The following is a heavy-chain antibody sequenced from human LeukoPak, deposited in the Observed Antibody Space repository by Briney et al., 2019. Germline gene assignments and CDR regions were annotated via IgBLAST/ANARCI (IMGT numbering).Heavy chain of an antibody. CDR1: GFIFSSSA. CDR3: VADCYGDCID. D-gene: IGHD4-17*01. V-gene: IGHV1-58*01. CDR2: IVVGSGNT. J-gene: IGHJ4*02. Sequence: SVKVSCKASGFIFSSSAVQWVRQARGQRLEWIGWIVVGSGNTNYAQNFQERVTITRDMSTSTAYMELSSLRSEDTAEYYCVADCYGDCIDWGQGTLVTVSS.